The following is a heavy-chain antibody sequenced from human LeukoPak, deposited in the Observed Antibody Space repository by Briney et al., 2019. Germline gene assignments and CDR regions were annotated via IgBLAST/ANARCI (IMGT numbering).Heavy chain of an antibody. CDR3: ARVRQVWYSSSWYTRSAFDI. J-gene: IGHJ3*02. Sequence: PSETLSLTCAVYGGSFSGYYWSWIRQPPGKGLEWIGEINHSGSTNYNPSLKSRVTISVDTSKNQFSLKLSSVTAADTAVYYCARVRQVWYSSSWYTRSAFDIWGQGTMVTVSS. D-gene: IGHD6-13*01. CDR2: INHSGST. V-gene: IGHV4-34*01. CDR1: GGSFSGYY.